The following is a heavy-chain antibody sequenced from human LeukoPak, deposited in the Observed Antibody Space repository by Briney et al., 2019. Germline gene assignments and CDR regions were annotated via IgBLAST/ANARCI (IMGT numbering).Heavy chain of an antibody. V-gene: IGHV1-2*02. J-gene: IGHJ5*02. Sequence: ASVKVSCKASGYTFTGYYMHWVRQAPGQGLEWMGWINPNSGGTNYAQKFQGRVTMTRDTSISTAYMELSRLRSDDTAVYYCARGLRFLEWFLFPNWFDPWGQGTLVTVSS. CDR1: GYTFTGYY. CDR3: ARGLRFLEWFLFPNWFDP. CDR2: INPNSGGT. D-gene: IGHD3-3*01.